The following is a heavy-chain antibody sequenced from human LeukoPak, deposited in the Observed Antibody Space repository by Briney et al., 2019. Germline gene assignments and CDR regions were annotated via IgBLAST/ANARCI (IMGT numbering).Heavy chain of an antibody. CDR2: ISSSGSTK. Sequence: GGSLGLSCAASGFTFSSYEMNWVRLAPGKGLEWVSYISSSGSTKYYADSVKGRFTISRDNAKNSLYLQMSSLRAEDTAVYYCARAPYSAYVAYWGQGTLVTVSS. D-gene: IGHD5-12*01. CDR1: GFTFSSYE. V-gene: IGHV3-48*03. CDR3: ARAPYSAYVAY. J-gene: IGHJ4*02.